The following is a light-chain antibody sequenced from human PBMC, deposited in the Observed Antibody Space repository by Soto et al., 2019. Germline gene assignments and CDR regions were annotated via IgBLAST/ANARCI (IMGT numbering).Light chain of an antibody. Sequence: EIVLTQSPATLSLSPGERATLSCRASQSVSSYLAWYQQKPGQAPRLLIYDASSRATGIPGRFSGSGSGTDFTLTISSLEPEDVAVYYCQQRNNRPCTFGQGTKVEIK. V-gene: IGKV3-11*01. CDR3: QQRNNRPCT. CDR2: DAS. CDR1: QSVSSY. J-gene: IGKJ1*01.